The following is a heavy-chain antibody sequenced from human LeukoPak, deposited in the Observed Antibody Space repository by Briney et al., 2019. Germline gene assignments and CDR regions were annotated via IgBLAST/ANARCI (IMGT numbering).Heavy chain of an antibody. J-gene: IGHJ4*02. CDR3: ASCPTIFGVVIR. Sequence: SETLSLTCSVYGGSITAYYWSWIRQPPGKGLEWIGEINHSRGTKYNPSLESRVTILLDASKNQFSLKLSSVTAADTAVYYCASCPTIFGVVIRWGQGTLVTVSS. CDR1: GGSITAYY. D-gene: IGHD3-3*01. CDR2: INHSRGT. V-gene: IGHV4-34*01.